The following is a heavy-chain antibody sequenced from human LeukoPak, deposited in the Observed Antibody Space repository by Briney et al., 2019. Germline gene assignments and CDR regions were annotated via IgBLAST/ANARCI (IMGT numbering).Heavy chain of an antibody. Sequence: PSETLSLTXTVSGGSISSSSYYWGWICQPPGKGLQWIGTVYYSGTTYYDPSLKSRVTISVDTSKNQFSLRLNSVTAADTAVYYCARLATIRGKSPDYWGQGTLVTVSS. D-gene: IGHD5-24*01. CDR1: GGSISSSSYY. CDR2: VYYSGTT. J-gene: IGHJ4*02. V-gene: IGHV4-39*01. CDR3: ARLATIRGKSPDY.